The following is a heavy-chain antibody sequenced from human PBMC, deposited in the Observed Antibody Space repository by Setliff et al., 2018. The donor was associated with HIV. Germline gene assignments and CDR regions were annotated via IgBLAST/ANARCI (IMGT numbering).Heavy chain of an antibody. V-gene: IGHV3-30*18. CDR2: ISYDGTVK. Sequence: GGSLRLSCAASGFSFSNYGFHWVRQAPGKGLEWVAVISYDGTVKRYGDSVKGRFTISRDNSKNTLYLQMNSLRPEDTGVYYCAKGKRVASSYDSSGYYFDYFDYWGQGTLVTVSS. CDR3: AKGKRVASSYDSSGYYFDYFDY. J-gene: IGHJ4*02. D-gene: IGHD3-22*01. CDR1: GFSFSNYG.